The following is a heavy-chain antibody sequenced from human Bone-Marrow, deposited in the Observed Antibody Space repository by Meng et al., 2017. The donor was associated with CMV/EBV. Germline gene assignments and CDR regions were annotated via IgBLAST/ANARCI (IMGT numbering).Heavy chain of an antibody. CDR3: ARTQDTAMVAYYFDY. Sequence: QRPGPGGVNPAETLSPTCTVSGGSISSYYWSWIRQPAGKGLEWIGRIYTSGSTNYNPSLKSRVTMSVDTSKNQFSLKLSSVTAADTAVYYCARTQDTAMVAYYFDYWGQGTLVTVSS. D-gene: IGHD5-18*01. V-gene: IGHV4-4*07. CDR1: GGSISSYY. J-gene: IGHJ4*02. CDR2: IYTSGST.